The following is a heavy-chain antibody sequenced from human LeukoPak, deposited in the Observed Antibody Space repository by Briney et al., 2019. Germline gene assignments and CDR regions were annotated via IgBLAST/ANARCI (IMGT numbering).Heavy chain of an antibody. D-gene: IGHD3-3*01. J-gene: IGHJ6*02. V-gene: IGHV1-8*02. Sequence: ASVKVSCKASGYTFTGYYMHWVRQAPGQGLEWMGWMNPNSGNTGYAQKFQGRVTMTRNTSISTAYMELSSLRSEDTAVYYCARAGLSAAYYDFWSGYPLDGMDVWGQGTTVTVSS. CDR1: GYTFTGYY. CDR2: MNPNSGNT. CDR3: ARAGLSAAYYDFWSGYPLDGMDV.